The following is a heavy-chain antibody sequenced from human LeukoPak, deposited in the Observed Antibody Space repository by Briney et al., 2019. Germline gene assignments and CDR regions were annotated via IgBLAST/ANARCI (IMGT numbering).Heavy chain of an antibody. Sequence: GASVKVSCKASGYTFTSYGISWVRQVPGQGLEWMGWISAYTGNTNYAQNLQGRVTMTTDTSTRTAYMDLRSLRSDDTAVYYCARGGGSGWWARYYYYYMDVWGKGTTVTVSS. CDR1: GYTFTSYG. V-gene: IGHV1-18*01. CDR3: ARGGGSGWWARYYYYYMDV. J-gene: IGHJ6*03. CDR2: ISAYTGNT. D-gene: IGHD6-19*01.